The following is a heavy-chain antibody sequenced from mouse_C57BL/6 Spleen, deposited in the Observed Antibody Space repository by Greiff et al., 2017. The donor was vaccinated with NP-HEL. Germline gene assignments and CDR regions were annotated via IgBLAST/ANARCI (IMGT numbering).Heavy chain of an antibody. CDR1: GYAFTNYL. CDR2: INPGSGGT. V-gene: IGHV1-54*01. J-gene: IGHJ1*03. D-gene: IGHD2-4*01. CDR3: ARGGYDYDWYFDV. Sequence: VQLQQSGAELVRPGTSVKVSCKASGYAFTNYLIEWVKQRPGQGLEWIGVINPGSGGTNYNEKFKGKATLTADKSSSTAYMQLISLTSEDSAVYVCARGGYDYDWYFDVWGTGTTVTVSS.